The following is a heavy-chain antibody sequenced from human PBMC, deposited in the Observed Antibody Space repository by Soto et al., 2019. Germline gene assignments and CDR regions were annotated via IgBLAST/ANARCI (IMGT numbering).Heavy chain of an antibody. Sequence: QVQLQQWGAGLLKPSETLSLTCAVYGGSFSGYYWSWIRQPPGKGLERIGEINHSGSTNYNPSLKSRVTMSVDTSKNQFSLKLSSVTAADTAVYYCARPTRQWLGLRYYYGMDVWGQGTTVTVSS. CDR2: INHSGST. J-gene: IGHJ6*02. CDR1: GGSFSGYY. D-gene: IGHD6-19*01. V-gene: IGHV4-34*01. CDR3: ARPTRQWLGLRYYYGMDV.